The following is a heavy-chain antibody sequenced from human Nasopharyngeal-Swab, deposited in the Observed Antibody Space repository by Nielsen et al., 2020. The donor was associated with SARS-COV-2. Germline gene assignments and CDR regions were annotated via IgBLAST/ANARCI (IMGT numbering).Heavy chain of an antibody. J-gene: IGHJ4*02. CDR3: ARGRGSSGYYPTDY. CDR2: INTNTGTP. V-gene: IGHV7-4-1*02. Sequence: ASVKVSCKASGYAFTKYAMNWVRQAPGQGLEWMGWINTNTGTPTYAQGFTGRFVFSLDTSVSTAYLQISSLKPEDTDVYYCARGRGSSGYYPTDYWGQGTLVTVSS. CDR1: GYAFTKYA. D-gene: IGHD3-22*01.